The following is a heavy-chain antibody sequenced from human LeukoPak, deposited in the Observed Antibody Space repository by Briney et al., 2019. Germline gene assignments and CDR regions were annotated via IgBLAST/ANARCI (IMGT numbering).Heavy chain of an antibody. Sequence: PGGSLRLSCAASGFTFSDYYMSWIRQAPGKGLEWVSYISSSGSTIYYADSVKGRFTISRDNAKNSLYLQMNSLRAEDTAVYYCARYGDYALRNYYYYGMDVWGQGTTVTVSS. J-gene: IGHJ6*02. V-gene: IGHV3-11*01. CDR3: ARYGDYALRNYYYYGMDV. CDR1: GFTFSDYY. D-gene: IGHD4-17*01. CDR2: ISSSGSTI.